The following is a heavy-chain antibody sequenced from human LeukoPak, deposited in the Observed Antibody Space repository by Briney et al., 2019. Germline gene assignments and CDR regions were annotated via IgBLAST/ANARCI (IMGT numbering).Heavy chain of an antibody. V-gene: IGHV4-30-4*01. Sequence: SQTLSLTCTLSGGSISSGYYYWSWIRQPPGKGLEWIGYIYYSGSTYYNPSLKSRVTISVDTSKNQFSLKLSSVTAADTAVYYCARDPHGDYGDFKSATGMYAFDIWGQGTMVTVSS. D-gene: IGHD4-17*01. CDR1: GGSISSGYYY. CDR2: IYYSGST. CDR3: ARDPHGDYGDFKSATGMYAFDI. J-gene: IGHJ3*02.